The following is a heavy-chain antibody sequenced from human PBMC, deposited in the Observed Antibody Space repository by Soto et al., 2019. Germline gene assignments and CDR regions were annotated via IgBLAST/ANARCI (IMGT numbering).Heavy chain of an antibody. J-gene: IGHJ5*02. Sequence: ASVKVSCKASGYTFTGYYMHWVRQAPGQGLEWMGWINPNSGGTNYAQKFQGWVTMTRDTSISTAYMELSRLRSDDTAVYYCARAGVGYSSSWYGWFDPWGQGTLVTVSS. V-gene: IGHV1-2*04. CDR1: GYTFTGYY. D-gene: IGHD6-13*01. CDR2: INPNSGGT. CDR3: ARAGVGYSSSWYGWFDP.